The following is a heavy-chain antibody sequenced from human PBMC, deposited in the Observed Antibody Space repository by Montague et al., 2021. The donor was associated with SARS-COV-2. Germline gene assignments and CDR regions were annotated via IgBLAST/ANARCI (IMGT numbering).Heavy chain of an antibody. Sequence: SETLSLTCDVSGDSISSAYYNWAWHCQPTGRGWVWNRNYNYSGSNIYNLKLKIRVTMSVDTSKNQFSLNLNLVTAADTAVYHCARRLTGLDPPFDPWGQGTLVIVSS. CDR1: GDSISSAYYN. J-gene: IGHJ5*02. CDR2: YNYSGSN. D-gene: IGHD3/OR15-3a*01. V-gene: IGHV4-39*01. CDR3: ARRLTGLDPPFDP.